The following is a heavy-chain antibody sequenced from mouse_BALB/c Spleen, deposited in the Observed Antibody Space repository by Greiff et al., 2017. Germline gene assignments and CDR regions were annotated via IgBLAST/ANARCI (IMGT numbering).Heavy chain of an antibody. CDR1: GYNFTSYD. V-gene: IGHV1S56*01. Sequence: QVQLQQSGPELVKPGASVKLSCKASGYNFTSYDINWVKQRPGQGLEWIGWIYPGDGSTKYNEKFKGKATLTADTSSSTAYMQLSSLTSENSAVYFCASGEGLLLDYWGQGTTLTVSS. CDR2: IYPGDGST. J-gene: IGHJ2*01. CDR3: ASGEGLLLDY. D-gene: IGHD1-1*01.